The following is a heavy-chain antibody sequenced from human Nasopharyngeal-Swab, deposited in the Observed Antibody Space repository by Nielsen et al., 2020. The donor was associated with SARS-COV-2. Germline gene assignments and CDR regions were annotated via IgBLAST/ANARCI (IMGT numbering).Heavy chain of an antibody. D-gene: IGHD2-2*01. Sequence: ASVKVSCKTSGYAFSSYDIAWVRQAAGQGLEWMGWMNPLSGNSGFAQKFRGRVTVTTDTSISTVYMDLSNLRSEDTAVYYCARAIRYQLLSEFWGQGTLVTVSS. CDR2: MNPLSGNS. CDR1: GYAFSSYD. V-gene: IGHV1-8*01. CDR3: ARAIRYQLLSEF. J-gene: IGHJ4*02.